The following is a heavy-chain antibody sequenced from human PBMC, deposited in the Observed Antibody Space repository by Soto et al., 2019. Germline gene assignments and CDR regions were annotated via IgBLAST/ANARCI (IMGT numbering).Heavy chain of an antibody. V-gene: IGHV3-23*01. CDR2: LSGDGGNT. J-gene: IGHJ4*02. CDR3: VKPLTGILGGRFDY. D-gene: IGHD3-22*01. CDR1: GFTFSTYA. Sequence: EVQLLESGGGLVQPGGSLRLSCAASGFTFSTYAMSWVRQAPGKGLEWVSTLSGDGGNTYYADSVKGRFTISRDNSKNALYLQMNSLRAEDTAVYYCVKPLTGILGGRFDYWGQGTPVTVSS.